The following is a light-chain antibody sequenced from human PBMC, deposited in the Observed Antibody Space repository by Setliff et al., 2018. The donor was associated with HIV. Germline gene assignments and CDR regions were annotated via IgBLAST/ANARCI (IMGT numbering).Light chain of an antibody. V-gene: IGLV2-14*03. CDR1: SRDVGGGSNY. Sequence: QAASVSGSPGQSITMSGPGTSRDVGGGSNYVSWFQQHPGKAPKLIIFDVNKRPSGVSDRFSASKSGNTASLTISGLQADYQADYYCCSFTLHLTYFFLTGTNFTVL. J-gene: IGLJ1*01. CDR3: CSFTLHLTYF. CDR2: DVN.